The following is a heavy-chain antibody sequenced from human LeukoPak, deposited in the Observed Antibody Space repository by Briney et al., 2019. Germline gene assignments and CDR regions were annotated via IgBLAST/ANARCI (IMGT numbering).Heavy chain of an antibody. CDR1: GGSISSNTYY. CDR3: ATSDTVSTYNWFDP. CDR2: IHYSGST. Sequence: SETLSLTCAVSGGSISSNTYYWGWIRRPPGKGLEWIGNIHYSGSTYYNPSLKSRVTISVDTSKNQFSLNLSSLTAADTAVSYCATSDTVSTYNWFDPWGQGTLVTVSS. V-gene: IGHV4-39*01. J-gene: IGHJ5*02. D-gene: IGHD5/OR15-5a*01.